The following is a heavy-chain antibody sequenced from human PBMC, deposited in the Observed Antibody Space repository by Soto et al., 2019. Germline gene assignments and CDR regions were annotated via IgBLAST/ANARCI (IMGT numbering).Heavy chain of an antibody. CDR1: GFTFTNYW. CDR2: IDGVGTGT. J-gene: IGHJ4*02. CDR3: ARAGGTTVTGLWHFDS. V-gene: IGHV3-74*01. Sequence: GGSLRLSCAASGFTFTNYWMHWVRQVPGKGLVWVSRIDGVGTGTSYSVKGRFTISRDNSKKTLYLEMNSLRAEDTAVYYCARAGGTTVTGLWHFDSWGQGTLVTVSS. D-gene: IGHD4-17*01.